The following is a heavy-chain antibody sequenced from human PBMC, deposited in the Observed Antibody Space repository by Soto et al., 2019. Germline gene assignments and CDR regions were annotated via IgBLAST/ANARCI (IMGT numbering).Heavy chain of an antibody. J-gene: IGHJ4*02. CDR2: MNPNSGNT. CDR3: ARGDAKQLRWFGALSLDY. V-gene: IGHV1-8*01. Sequence: ASVKVSCKASGYTFTSYDINWVRQATGQGLEWMGWMNPNSGNTGYAQKFQGRVTMTRNTSISTAYMELSSLRSEDTAVYYCARGDAKQLRWFGALSLDYWGQGAVVTVYS. D-gene: IGHD3-10*01. CDR1: GYTFTSYD.